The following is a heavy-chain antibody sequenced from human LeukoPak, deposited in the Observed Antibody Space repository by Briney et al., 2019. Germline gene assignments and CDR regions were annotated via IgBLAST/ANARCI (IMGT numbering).Heavy chain of an antibody. J-gene: IGHJ6*02. CDR2: ISYDGSNK. CDR1: GFTFSSYA. Sequence: PGRSLGLSCAASGFTFSSYAMHWVRQAPGKGLEWVAVISYDGSNKYYADSVKGRFTISRDNSKNTLYLQMNSLRAEDTAVYYCARVDLGGDYPNGMDVWGQGTTVTVSS. V-gene: IGHV3-30-3*01. D-gene: IGHD4-17*01. CDR3: ARVDLGGDYPNGMDV.